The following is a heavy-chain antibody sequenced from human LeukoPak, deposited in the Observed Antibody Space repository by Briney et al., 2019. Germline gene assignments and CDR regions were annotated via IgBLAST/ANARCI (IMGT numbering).Heavy chain of an antibody. V-gene: IGHV4-59*11. CDR1: GGSIRSHY. Sequence: ASETLSLTCTVSGGSIRSHYWSWIRQPPGKGLEWIGYIYYSGSTNYNPSLKSRVTISVDTSKNQFSLKLSSVTAADTAVYYCARDRGDYDSSGYYGYFDYWGQGTLVTVSS. CDR3: ARDRGDYDSSGYYGYFDY. J-gene: IGHJ4*02. CDR2: IYYSGST. D-gene: IGHD3-22*01.